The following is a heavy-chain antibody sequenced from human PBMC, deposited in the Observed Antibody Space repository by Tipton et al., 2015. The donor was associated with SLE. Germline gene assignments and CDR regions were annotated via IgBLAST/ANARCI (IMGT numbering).Heavy chain of an antibody. CDR3: ASSYSDYGMDV. CDR1: GGSISSYY. CDR2: IYYSGST. J-gene: IGHJ6*02. V-gene: IGHV4-59*01. Sequence: LRLSCTVSGGSISSYYWSWIRQPPGKGLEWIGYIYYSGSTNYNPSLKSRVTISVDTSKNQISLQLSSVTAADTAVYYCASSYSDYGMDVWGQGTTVTVSS. D-gene: IGHD3-10*01.